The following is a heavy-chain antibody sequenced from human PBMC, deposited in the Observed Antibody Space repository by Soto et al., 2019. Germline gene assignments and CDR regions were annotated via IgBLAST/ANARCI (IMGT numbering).Heavy chain of an antibody. CDR3: ARAAV. J-gene: IGHJ6*04. Sequence: EVQLVESGGGLVQPGGSLRLSCATSGFILVSSWMSWVRQAPGKGLEWVANINQDGSTIYYVASVKGRFTISRDNAKKSLHLQMNSLRAEDTALYYCARAAVWGKGTTVTVSS. CDR2: INQDGSTI. CDR1: GFILVSSW. V-gene: IGHV3-7*01.